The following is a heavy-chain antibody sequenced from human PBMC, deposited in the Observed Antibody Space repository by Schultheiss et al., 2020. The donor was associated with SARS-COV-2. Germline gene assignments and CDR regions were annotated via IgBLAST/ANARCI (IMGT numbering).Heavy chain of an antibody. Sequence: GESLKISCAASGFTFSSYSMNWVRQAPGKGLEWVSAISGSGGSTYYADSVKGRFTMSRDNSKNTLYLQMNSLRAEDTAVYYCARDRGSPVVDPNSSGLASRAFDPWGQGTLVTVSS. D-gene: IGHD6-19*01. CDR3: ARDRGSPVVDPNSSGLASRAFDP. CDR1: GFTFSSYS. CDR2: ISGSGGST. V-gene: IGHV3-23*01. J-gene: IGHJ5*02.